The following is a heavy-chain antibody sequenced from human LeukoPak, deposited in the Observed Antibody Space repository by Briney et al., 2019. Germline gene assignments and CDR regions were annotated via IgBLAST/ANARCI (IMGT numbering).Heavy chain of an antibody. CDR1: GFSFSDS. J-gene: IGHJ4*02. CDR3: VKDIRRGCNFGYDQFAY. D-gene: IGHD5-18*01. CDR2: IRFDGSDK. Sequence: PGGSLRLSCVASGFSFSDSMNWVRQAPGKGLEGVAYIRFDGSDKNDVDSVKGRFNISRDNSKKTLSVQMDSLTADDTAVYYCVKDIRRGCNFGYDQFAYWGQGTLVTVST. V-gene: IGHV3-30*02.